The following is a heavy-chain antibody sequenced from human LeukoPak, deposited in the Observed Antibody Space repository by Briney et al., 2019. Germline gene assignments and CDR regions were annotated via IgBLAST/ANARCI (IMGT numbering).Heavy chain of an antibody. D-gene: IGHD2-15*01. J-gene: IGHJ4*02. Sequence: SETLSLTCVVSGGSVSGYYWGWIRQPPGRGLEXXXXXYYSGSTNYNPSFKSRXXISVDTSRNQFSLQLSSVTAADTAVYYCARIHRYCSGGACYVLDNWGQGTLVAVSS. V-gene: IGHV4-59*02. CDR2: XYYSGST. CDR3: ARIHRYCSGGACYVLDN. CDR1: GGSVSGYY.